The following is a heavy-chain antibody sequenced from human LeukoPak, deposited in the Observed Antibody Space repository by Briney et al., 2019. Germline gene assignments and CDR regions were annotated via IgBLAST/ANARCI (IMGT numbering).Heavy chain of an antibody. J-gene: IGHJ4*02. V-gene: IGHV4-39*01. CDR2: IYYSGST. D-gene: IGHD3-22*01. Sequence: SETLSLTCNVSGGSISSSSHYWGWIRQPPGKGLVWIGSIYYSGSTYYNASLKSRVTISVDTSKNQFSLRLSSVTAADTAVYYRARLVQEGYYYHSRGYRFDCWGQGALVTVSS. CDR3: ARLVQEGYYYHSRGYRFDC. CDR1: GGSISSSSHY.